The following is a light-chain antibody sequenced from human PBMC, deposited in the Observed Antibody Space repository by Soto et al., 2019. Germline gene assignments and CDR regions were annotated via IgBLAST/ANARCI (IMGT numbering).Light chain of an antibody. V-gene: IGLV2-14*01. Sequence: QSALTQPASVSGSPGQSITISCTGTCSDVGGYNYVSWYQQHPGKAPKLMIYEVSSRPSGVSSRFSGSKSGNTASLTISGLQAEDEADYYCSSYASSSTLFGTGTKVTVL. CDR1: CSDVGGYNY. CDR2: EVS. J-gene: IGLJ1*01. CDR3: SSYASSSTL.